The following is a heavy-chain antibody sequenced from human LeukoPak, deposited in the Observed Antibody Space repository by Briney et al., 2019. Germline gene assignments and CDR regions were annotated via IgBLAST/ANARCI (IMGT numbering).Heavy chain of an antibody. V-gene: IGHV4-30-4*01. J-gene: IGHJ6*01. CDR3: ARGWDYYDSSGHTYYGMDV. Sequence: SQTLSLTCTVSGGSISSGDYCWSWIRQPPGKGLEWIGYIYYSGSTYYNPSLKSRVTISVDTSKNQFSLKLSSVTAADTAVYYCARGWDYYDSSGHTYYGMDVWGQGTTVTVSS. CDR1: GGSISSGDYC. D-gene: IGHD3-22*01. CDR2: IYYSGST.